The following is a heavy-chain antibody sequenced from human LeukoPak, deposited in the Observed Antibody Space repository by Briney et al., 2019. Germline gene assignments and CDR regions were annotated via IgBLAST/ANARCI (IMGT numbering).Heavy chain of an antibody. CDR1: GGSISGYY. J-gene: IGHJ4*02. D-gene: IGHD3-16*01. V-gene: IGHV4-59*01. CDR3: ARLDYSTLSYFGY. Sequence: TPETLSLTCAVSGGSISGYYWSWIRQPPGEGLEWIGYIYYSGSTNYNPSLESRVTISVDTSKNQFSLKVSSVTAADTAVYYCARLDYSTLSYFGYWGQGTLVTVPS. CDR2: IYYSGST.